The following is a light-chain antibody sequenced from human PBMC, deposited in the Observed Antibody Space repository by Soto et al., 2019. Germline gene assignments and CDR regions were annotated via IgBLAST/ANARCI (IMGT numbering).Light chain of an antibody. CDR3: RQYGGT. V-gene: IGKV3-20*01. CDR1: QSVSSST. J-gene: IGKJ1*01. Sequence: EIVLTQSPGTLSLSPGERATLSCRASQSVSSSTLGWYQQKPGQAPRLLIYGASSRATGTPDRFSGSGSGTDFTLTISRLETEDFAVYYWRQYGGTFGQGTKVEVK. CDR2: GAS.